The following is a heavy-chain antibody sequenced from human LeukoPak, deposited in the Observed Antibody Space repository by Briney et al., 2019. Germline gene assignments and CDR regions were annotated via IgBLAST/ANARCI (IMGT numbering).Heavy chain of an antibody. D-gene: IGHD2-8*01. Sequence: SETLSLTCAVYGRSFSGYYWSWIRQPPGKGQEWIGEINHSGSTNYNPSLKSRVTISVDTSKNQFSLKLSSVTAADTAVYYCASLPYCTNGVCSTNYFDYWGQGTLVTVSS. CDR2: INHSGST. V-gene: IGHV4-34*01. CDR1: GRSFSGYY. J-gene: IGHJ4*02. CDR3: ASLPYCTNGVCSTNYFDY.